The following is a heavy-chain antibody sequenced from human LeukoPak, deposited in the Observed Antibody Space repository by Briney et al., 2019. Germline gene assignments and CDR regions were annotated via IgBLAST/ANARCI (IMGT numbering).Heavy chain of an antibody. CDR3: AKQYSSSWHYFDY. V-gene: IGHV3-23*01. CDR2: ISGSGST. Sequence: GRSLRLSCAASGFTFSSYGMHWVRQAPGKGLEWVSAISGSGSTYYADSVKGRFTISRDNSKNTLYLQMNSLRAEDTAVYHCAKQYSSSWHYFDYWGQGTLVTVSS. D-gene: IGHD6-13*01. CDR1: GFTFSSYG. J-gene: IGHJ4*02.